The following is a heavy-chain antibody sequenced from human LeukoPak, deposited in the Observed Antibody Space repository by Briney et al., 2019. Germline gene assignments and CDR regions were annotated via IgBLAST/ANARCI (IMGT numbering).Heavy chain of an antibody. V-gene: IGHV3-53*01. CDR3: ARVIVTGYYDAFDI. D-gene: IGHD3-9*01. CDR2: IYSGGST. CDR1: GFTVSSNH. J-gene: IGHJ3*02. Sequence: GGSMRLSCAASGFTVSSNHMSWARQAPGKGLEWVSVIYSGGSTYYADSVKGRFTISRDNSKNTLYLQMNSLRAEDTAVYYCARVIVTGYYDAFDIWGQGTIVPVSS.